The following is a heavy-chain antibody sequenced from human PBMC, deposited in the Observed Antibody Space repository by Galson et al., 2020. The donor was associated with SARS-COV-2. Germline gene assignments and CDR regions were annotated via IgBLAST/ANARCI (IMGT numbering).Heavy chain of an antibody. CDR3: ARSPPASTSVTSIYFDY. Sequence: GESLKISCAASGFAFSSYTMNWVRQAPGKGLEWVASLDTSSTYIYHADSLKGRFTISRDNAENSLYLQMNTLRAEDTAVYYCARSPPASTSVTSIYFDYWGQGTQVTVS. J-gene: IGHJ4*02. CDR1: GFAFSSYT. D-gene: IGHD4-17*01. V-gene: IGHV3-21*01. CDR2: LDTSSTYI.